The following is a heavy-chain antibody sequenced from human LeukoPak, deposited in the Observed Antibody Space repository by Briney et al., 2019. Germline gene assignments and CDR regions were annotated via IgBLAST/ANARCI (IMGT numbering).Heavy chain of an antibody. CDR1: GGTFSSYA. CDR2: IIPIFGTA. CDR3: ARGRRFRGLWTADGWFDP. D-gene: IGHD4/OR15-4a*01. Sequence: ASVKVSCKASGGTFSSYAISWVRQAPGQGLEWMGGIIPIFGTANYAQKFQGRVTMTRNTSISTAYMELSSLRSEDTAVYYCARGRRFRGLWTADGWFDPWGQGTLVTVSS. V-gene: IGHV1-69*05. J-gene: IGHJ5*02.